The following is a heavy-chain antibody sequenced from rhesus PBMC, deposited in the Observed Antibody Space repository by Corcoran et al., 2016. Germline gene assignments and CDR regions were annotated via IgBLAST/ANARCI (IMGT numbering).Heavy chain of an antibody. V-gene: IGHV4S10*01. CDR1: GGSISDNYR. CDR2: IYGSVTST. Sequence: QVQLQESGPGVVKPSETLSLTCAVSGGSISDNYRWSWIRQPPGKGLELIGFIYGSVTSTTYNPYFKSRVTISNDTSKNQFSLTLISVTAADTAVYYCARDWGMWTGYSLDSWGQGVVVTVSS. J-gene: IGHJ6*01. CDR3: ARDWGMWTGYSLDS. D-gene: IGHD3-3*01.